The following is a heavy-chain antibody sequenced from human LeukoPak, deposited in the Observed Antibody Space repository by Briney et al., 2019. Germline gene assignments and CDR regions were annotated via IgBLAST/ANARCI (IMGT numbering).Heavy chain of an antibody. Sequence: GGSLRLSCAASGFTLSDYYMTWIRQAPGKGLEWVSYISSSGSTIYYADSVKGRFTISRDNAKNSLDLQMNSLRAEDTAVYYCARRREHGSGSDWLWGQGTLVTVSS. CDR1: GFTLSDYY. J-gene: IGHJ4*02. V-gene: IGHV3-11*04. CDR2: ISSSGSTI. D-gene: IGHD3-10*01. CDR3: ARRREHGSGSDWL.